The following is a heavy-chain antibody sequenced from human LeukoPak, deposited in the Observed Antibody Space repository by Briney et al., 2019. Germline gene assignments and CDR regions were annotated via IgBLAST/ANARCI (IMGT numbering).Heavy chain of an antibody. J-gene: IGHJ5*02. CDR1: GGSISSYY. CDR2: IYYSGST. V-gene: IGHV4-59*01. CDR3: ARGGCTNGVCYDNWFDP. D-gene: IGHD2-8*01. Sequence: SETLSLTCTVSGGSISSYYWSWIRQPPGKGLEWIGYIYYSGSTNYNPSLKSRVTISVDTSKHQFSLKLSSVTAADTAVYYCARGGCTNGVCYDNWFDPWGQGTLVTVSS.